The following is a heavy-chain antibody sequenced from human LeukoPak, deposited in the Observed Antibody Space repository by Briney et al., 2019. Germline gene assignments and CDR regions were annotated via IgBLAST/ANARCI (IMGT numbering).Heavy chain of an antibody. Sequence: ASVKVSCKASGYTFTGYYMHWVRQAPGQGREWMGWINPNSGGTNYAQKFQGRVTMTRDTSISTAYMELSRLRSDDTAVYYCARGVGYCSSTSCYSLRAFDYWGQGTLVTVSS. CDR3: ARGVGYCSSTSCYSLRAFDY. CDR2: INPNSGGT. J-gene: IGHJ4*02. V-gene: IGHV1-2*02. CDR1: GYTFTGYY. D-gene: IGHD2-2*01.